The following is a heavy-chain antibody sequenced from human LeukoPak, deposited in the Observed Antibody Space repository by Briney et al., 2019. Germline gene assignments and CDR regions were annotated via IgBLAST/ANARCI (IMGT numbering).Heavy chain of an antibody. Sequence: ASVKVSCKASGYTFTGYYMHWVRQAPGQGLEWMGWINPNSGGTNYAQKFQGRVTMTRDTSISTAYMELSRLRSNDTAVYYCARADYYDSTVDYWGQGTLVTVSS. V-gene: IGHV1-2*02. CDR2: INPNSGGT. CDR3: ARADYYDSTVDY. CDR1: GYTFTGYY. D-gene: IGHD3-22*01. J-gene: IGHJ4*02.